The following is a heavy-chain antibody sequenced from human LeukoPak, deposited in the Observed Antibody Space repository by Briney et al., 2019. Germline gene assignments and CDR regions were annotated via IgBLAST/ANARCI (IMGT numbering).Heavy chain of an antibody. J-gene: IGHJ4*02. CDR1: GFTFSSYT. CDR3: ARDQTPIDY. CDR2: ITRSSTYI. V-gene: IGHV3-21*01. Sequence: KSGGPLRLSCVASGFTFSSYTMTWVRQAPGQGLEWVSSITRSSTYIYYADSVKGRFTISRDNANNSLYLHMNRLRGEDTAVYFCARDQTPIDYWGQGTLVTVSS.